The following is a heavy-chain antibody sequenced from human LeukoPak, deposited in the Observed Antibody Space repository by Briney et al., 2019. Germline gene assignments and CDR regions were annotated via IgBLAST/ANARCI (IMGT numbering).Heavy chain of an antibody. CDR2: MRYDASNK. CDR1: GFTFSNYG. J-gene: IGHJ4*02. D-gene: IGHD5-24*01. CDR3: ANPRDGYPAPFDY. Sequence: PGGSLRLSCAASGFTFSNYGMYWVRQAPGKGLEWGAYMRYDASNKNYADSVKGRFTISRDNSKNTLYLQMHRLIPEDTAVYYCANPRDGYPAPFDYWGQGTLVTVSS. V-gene: IGHV3-30*02.